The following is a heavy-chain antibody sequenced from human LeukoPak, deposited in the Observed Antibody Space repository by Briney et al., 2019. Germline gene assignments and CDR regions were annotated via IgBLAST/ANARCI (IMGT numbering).Heavy chain of an antibody. CDR1: GFTFSYYA. V-gene: IGHV3-30*04. CDR2: ISSDGSQK. D-gene: IGHD4-17*01. J-gene: IGHJ4*02. CDR3: ARDRLHYGEYEKTFDY. Sequence: GGSLRLSCAASGFTFSYYAIHWVRQAPGKGLEWVAFISSDGSQKYYADSVKGRFTISRDNSKNTLSLQMNSLRAEDTAVYYCARDRLHYGEYEKTFDYWGQGTLVSVSS.